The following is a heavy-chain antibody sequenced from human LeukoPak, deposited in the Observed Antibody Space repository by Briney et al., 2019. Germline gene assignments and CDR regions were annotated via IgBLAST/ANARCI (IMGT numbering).Heavy chain of an antibody. D-gene: IGHD6-19*01. CDR2: ISYDGSNK. CDR1: GFTFSSYA. V-gene: IGHV3-30-3*01. CDR3: ARAGGSSGWYFDY. J-gene: IGHJ4*02. Sequence: GGSLRLSCAASGFTFSSYAMHWVRQAPGKGLEWVAVISYDGSNKYYADSVKGRFTISRDNSKNTLYLQMNSLRAEDTAAYYCARAGGSSGWYFDYWGQGTLVTVSS.